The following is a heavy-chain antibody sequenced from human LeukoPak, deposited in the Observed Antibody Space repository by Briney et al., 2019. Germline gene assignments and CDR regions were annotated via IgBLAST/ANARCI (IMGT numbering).Heavy chain of an antibody. Sequence: ASVKVSCKASGYTFTGYYMHWVRQAPGQGLEWMGWINPNSGGTNYAQKFQGRVTMTRDTSISTAYMELSRLRSDDTAVYYCARVDIVVPAAIAFFDYWGQGTLVTVSS. D-gene: IGHD2-2*01. CDR3: ARVDIVVPAAIAFFDY. J-gene: IGHJ4*02. CDR1: GYTFTGYY. V-gene: IGHV1-2*02. CDR2: INPNSGGT.